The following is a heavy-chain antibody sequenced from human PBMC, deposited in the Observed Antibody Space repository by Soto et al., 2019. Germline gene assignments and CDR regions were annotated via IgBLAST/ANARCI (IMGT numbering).Heavy chain of an antibody. J-gene: IGHJ6*02. CDR1: GYTFTSYG. CDR3: ARDHSSWYGSDYYYGMDV. Sequence: QVQLVQSGAEVKKPGASVKVSCKASGYTFTSYGISWVRQAPGQGLEWMGWISAYNGNTNYAQKVRVRVTKTTDTATSTAYMELRSLRSDDTAVYYCARDHSSWYGSDYYYGMDVWGQGTTVTVSS. V-gene: IGHV1-18*01. D-gene: IGHD6-13*01. CDR2: ISAYNGNT.